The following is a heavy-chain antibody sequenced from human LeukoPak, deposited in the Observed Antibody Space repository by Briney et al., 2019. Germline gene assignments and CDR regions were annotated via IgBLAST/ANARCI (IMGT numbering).Heavy chain of an antibody. CDR1: GFTFSDYA. V-gene: IGHV3-11*01. J-gene: IGHJ4*02. Sequence: GRSLRLSCSASGFTFSDYAMNWIRQAPGKGLEWVSYIRSDGSTIYDADSVKGRFFISRDNARNSLYLQMNSLRAEDTAVYYCAREGRGYYGDFDYWGQGTLVTVSS. CDR2: IRSDGSTI. CDR3: AREGRGYYGDFDY. D-gene: IGHD3-22*01.